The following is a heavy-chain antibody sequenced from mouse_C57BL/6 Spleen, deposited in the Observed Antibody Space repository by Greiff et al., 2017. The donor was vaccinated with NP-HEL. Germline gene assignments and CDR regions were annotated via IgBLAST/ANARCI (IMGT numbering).Heavy chain of an antibody. CDR3: ARAHYYGSSDWFAY. CDR1: GFTFSSYA. J-gene: IGHJ3*01. CDR2: ISDGGSYT. Sequence: DVMLVESGGGLVKPGGSLKLSCAASGFTFSSYAMSWVRQTPEKRLEWVATISDGGSYTYYPDNVKGRFTISRDNAKNNLYLQMSHLKSEDTAMYYCARAHYYGSSDWFAYWGQGTLVTVSA. D-gene: IGHD1-1*01. V-gene: IGHV5-4*03.